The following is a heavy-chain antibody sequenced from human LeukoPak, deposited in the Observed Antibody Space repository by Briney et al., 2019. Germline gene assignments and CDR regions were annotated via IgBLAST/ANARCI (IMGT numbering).Heavy chain of an antibody. CDR1: GFTFSNYW. CDR2: INDDGSAT. D-gene: IGHD3-10*02. V-gene: IGHV3-74*01. J-gene: IGHJ6*03. Sequence: GGSLRLSCAASGFTFSNYWMHWVRHVPGKGLVWVSRINDDGSATFYADSVKGRFTISRDNAKNSLYLQMNSLRAEDTAVYYCAELGITMIGGVWGKGTTVTIS. CDR3: AELGITMIGGV.